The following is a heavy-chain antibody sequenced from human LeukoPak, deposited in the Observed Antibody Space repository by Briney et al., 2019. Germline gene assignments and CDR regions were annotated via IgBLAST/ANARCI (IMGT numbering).Heavy chain of an antibody. CDR3: ARDPKGGFSYGWGAFDI. CDR2: ISYDGNNK. Sequence: GGSLRLSCAASGFTFSSCAMHWVRQAPGKGLEWVAVISYDGNNKYYADSVKGRFIISRDNSKNTLYLQMGSLRAEDTAVYFCARDPKGGFSYGWGAFDIWGQGTMVTVSS. V-gene: IGHV3-30*04. CDR1: GFTFSSCA. D-gene: IGHD5-18*01. J-gene: IGHJ3*02.